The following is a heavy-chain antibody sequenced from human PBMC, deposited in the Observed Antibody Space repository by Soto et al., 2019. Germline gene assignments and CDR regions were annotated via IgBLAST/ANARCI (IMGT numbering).Heavy chain of an antibody. V-gene: IGHV3-64*01. CDR1: GFTFSSYA. Sequence: GGSLRLSCAASGFTFSSYAMHWVRQAPGKGLEYVSAISSNGGSTYYANSVKGRFTISRDNSKNTLYLQMGSLRAEDMAVYYCARDRTMVRGNDAFDIWGQGTMVTVSS. CDR3: ARDRTMVRGNDAFDI. D-gene: IGHD3-10*01. CDR2: ISSNGGST. J-gene: IGHJ3*02.